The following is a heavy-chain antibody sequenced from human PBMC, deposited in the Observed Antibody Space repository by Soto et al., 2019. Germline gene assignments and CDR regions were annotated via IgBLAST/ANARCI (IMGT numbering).Heavy chain of an antibody. CDR1: GFSFTNFA. CDR3: AKDDFTDRGDDYFDY. CDR2: IGASGDIT. V-gene: IGHV3-23*01. J-gene: IGHJ4*02. Sequence: HPGGSLRLSCAASGFSFTNFAMSWARQAPGKGLEWVAGIGASGDITWYADSVKGRLSISRDNSKNTLYLQLNSLRFEDTAVYYCAKDDFTDRGDDYFDYWGPGTLVTVSS. D-gene: IGHD2-21*02.